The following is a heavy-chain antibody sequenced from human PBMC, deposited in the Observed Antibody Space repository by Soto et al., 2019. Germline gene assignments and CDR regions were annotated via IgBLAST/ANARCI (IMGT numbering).Heavy chain of an antibody. J-gene: IGHJ6*02. D-gene: IGHD3-10*01. CDR3: AREPDGYGSWSYFYGMDV. V-gene: IGHV1-69*01. CDR1: GGTFSSYA. Sequence: QVQLVQSGAEVKKPGSSVKVSCKASGGTFSSYAISWVRQAPGQGLEWMGGIIPIFGTANYAQKFQGRVTITADESTSTAYMELSSLRSEDTAVYYCAREPDGYGSWSYFYGMDVWGQGTTVTVSS. CDR2: IIPIFGTA.